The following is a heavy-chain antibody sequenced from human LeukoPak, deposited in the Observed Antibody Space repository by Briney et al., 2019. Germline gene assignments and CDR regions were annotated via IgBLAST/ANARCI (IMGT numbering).Heavy chain of an antibody. CDR3: AKDALSGFWSAFDY. J-gene: IGHJ4*02. CDR2: IRYDGSNK. D-gene: IGHD3-3*01. Sequence: PGGSLRLSCAASGFTFSSYGMHWVRQAPGKGLEWVAFIRYDGSNKYYADSVKGRFTISRDNSKNTLYLHMNSLRAEDTAVYYCAKDALSGFWSAFDYWGQGTLVIVSS. V-gene: IGHV3-30*02. CDR1: GFTFSSYG.